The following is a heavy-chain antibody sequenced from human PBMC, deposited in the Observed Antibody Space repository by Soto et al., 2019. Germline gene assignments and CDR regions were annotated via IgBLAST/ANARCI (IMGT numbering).Heavy chain of an antibody. CDR1: GGSISSYY. V-gene: IGHV4-59*01. CDR2: IYYSGST. D-gene: IGHD3-22*01. Sequence: SETLSLTCTVSGGSISSYYWSWIRQPPGKGLEWIGYIYYSGSTNYNPSLKSRVTIPVDTSKNQFSLKLSSVTAADTAVYYCARAVYYYDSSGYPQGGWFDPWGQGTLVTVSS. J-gene: IGHJ5*02. CDR3: ARAVYYYDSSGYPQGGWFDP.